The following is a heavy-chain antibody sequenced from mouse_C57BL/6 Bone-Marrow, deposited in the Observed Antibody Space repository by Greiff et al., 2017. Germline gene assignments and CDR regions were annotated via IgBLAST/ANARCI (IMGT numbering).Heavy chain of an antibody. Sequence: QVQLQQSGAELVKPGASVKMSCKASGYTFTTHPIEWMKQNHGKSLEWIGNFHPYNDDTKYNEKFKGKATLTVETSSSTVYLDLSRLTAYYSAVYYCARKEDGYYPAWFAYWGQGTLVTVSA. V-gene: IGHV1-47*01. CDR3: ARKEDGYYPAWFAY. CDR1: GYTFTTHP. D-gene: IGHD2-3*01. J-gene: IGHJ3*01. CDR2: FHPYNDDT.